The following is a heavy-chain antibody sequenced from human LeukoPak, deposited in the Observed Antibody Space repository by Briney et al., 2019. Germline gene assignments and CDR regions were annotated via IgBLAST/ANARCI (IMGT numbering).Heavy chain of an antibody. CDR1: GYNFRDYW. J-gene: IGHJ6*02. V-gene: IGHV5-51*01. Sequence: PGESLKISCKGSGYNFRDYWIAWMRQMPGKGLEWVGIIYPGDSDARYSPSFQGQVTFSADKSISTAYLQWSSLKASDAAIYYCARPPVLGASGYYYGLDVWGQGTTVTVSS. CDR3: ARPPVLGASGYYYGLDV. CDR2: IYPGDSDA. D-gene: IGHD3-16*01.